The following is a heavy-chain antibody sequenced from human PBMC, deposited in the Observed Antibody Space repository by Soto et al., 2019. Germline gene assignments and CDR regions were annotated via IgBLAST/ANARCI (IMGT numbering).Heavy chain of an antibody. CDR3: ARDQTGITTAGGGRIDQ. CDR2: VSFDGSNK. V-gene: IGHV3-30-3*01. D-gene: IGHD6-13*01. Sequence: QVQLVESGGGVVQPGRSLRLSCAASGFTFSTHAMHWVRQAPGKGLECVAIVSFDGSNKYYADSVKGRFTISRDNSKNTLYLQMRGLTPEDTAVYYCARDQTGITTAGGGRIDQCGQGTLVTVSS. CDR1: GFTFSTHA. J-gene: IGHJ4*02.